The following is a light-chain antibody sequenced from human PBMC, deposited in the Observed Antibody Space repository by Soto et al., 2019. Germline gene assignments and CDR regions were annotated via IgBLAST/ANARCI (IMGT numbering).Light chain of an antibody. CDR1: SSNIGINA. V-gene: IGLV1-44*01. Sequence: QSVLTQPPSASGTPGQRVTISCSGSSSNIGINAVNWYQQLPGTAPKLVIYDNNQRPSGVPDRFCGSKSGISASLAISGLQSEDEADYSCAAWDDSLNGLVFGTGTKLTVL. CDR3: AAWDDSLNGLV. CDR2: DNN. J-gene: IGLJ1*01.